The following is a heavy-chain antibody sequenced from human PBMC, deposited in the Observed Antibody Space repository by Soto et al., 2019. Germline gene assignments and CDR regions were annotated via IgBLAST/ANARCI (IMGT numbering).Heavy chain of an antibody. V-gene: IGHV1-2*02. J-gene: IGHJ5*02. CDR1: GYTFTGYY. Sequence: ASVKVSCKASGYTFTGYYMHCVRQAPVQGLEWMGWINPNSGGTNYAQKFQGRVTMTRDTSISTAYMELSRLRSDDTAVYYCARDGTRITMVRGPQGWFDPWGQGTLVNVSS. D-gene: IGHD3-10*01. CDR2: INPNSGGT. CDR3: ARDGTRITMVRGPQGWFDP.